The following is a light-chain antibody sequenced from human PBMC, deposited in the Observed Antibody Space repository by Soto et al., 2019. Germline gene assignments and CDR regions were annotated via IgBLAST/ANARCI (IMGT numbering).Light chain of an antibody. Sequence: SPTSPAPLAWASGQAIPISPTWTNRDVGGCKYVSWYQQHPGKAPKLMIYDVSNRPSGVSNRFSGSKSGNTASLTISGLQAEDEADYYCSSYTSSSTPYVFGTGTKVTVL. J-gene: IGLJ1*01. CDR1: NRDVGGCKY. CDR3: SSYTSSSTPYV. CDR2: DVS. V-gene: IGLV2-14*01.